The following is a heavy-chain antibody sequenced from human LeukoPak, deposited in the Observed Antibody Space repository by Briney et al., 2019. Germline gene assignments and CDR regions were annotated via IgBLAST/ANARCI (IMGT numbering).Heavy chain of an antibody. CDR1: GGSFSGYY. CDR3: ARQAGRYCSSTSCYTGGP. Sequence: SETLSLTCAVYGGSFSGYYWSWIRQPPGKGLEWIGYIYYSGSTNYNPSLKSRVTISVDTSKNQFSLKLSSVTAADTAVYYCARQAGRYCSSTSCYTGGPWGQGTLVTVSS. D-gene: IGHD2-2*02. V-gene: IGHV4-59*01. J-gene: IGHJ5*02. CDR2: IYYSGST.